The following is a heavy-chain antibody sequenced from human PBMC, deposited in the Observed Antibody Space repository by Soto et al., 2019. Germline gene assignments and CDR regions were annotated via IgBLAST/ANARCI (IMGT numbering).Heavy chain of an antibody. CDR1: GFTVSSNY. CDR2: IYSGGST. D-gene: IGHD7-27*01. CDR3: ERDFANSPGFDY. Sequence: GGSLRLSCAASGFTVSSNYMSWVRQAPGKGLEWVSVIYSGGSTYYADSVKGRFTISRDNSKNTLYLQMNSLRAEDTAVYYCERDFANSPGFDYWGQGTLVTVSS. J-gene: IGHJ4*02. V-gene: IGHV3-53*01.